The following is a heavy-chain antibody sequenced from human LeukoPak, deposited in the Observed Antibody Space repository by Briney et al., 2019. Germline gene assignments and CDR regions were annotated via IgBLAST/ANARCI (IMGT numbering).Heavy chain of an antibody. CDR3: AREYYDSSGFFQY. CDR1: GGSISSDY. Sequence: PSETLSLTCTVSGGSISSDYWSWIRQPPGKGLEWVGYIYYSGRTNYNASLKSRVTISVEASKNQFSLKLSSVTAADTAVYYCAREYYDSSGFFQYWGQGTLVTVSS. V-gene: IGHV4-59*01. CDR2: IYYSGRT. J-gene: IGHJ4*02. D-gene: IGHD3-22*01.